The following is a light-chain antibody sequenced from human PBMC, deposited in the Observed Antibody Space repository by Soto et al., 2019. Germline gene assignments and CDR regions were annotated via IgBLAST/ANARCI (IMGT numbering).Light chain of an antibody. J-gene: IGKJ1*01. CDR2: DAS. Sequence: DIQMTQSPSSVSASVGDRVTITCRASQDISRWLVWYQQKPGKAPNLLIYDASSLESGVPSRFSGSGSGTDFSLTISSLQPEGIATYYCQQANNFPWTFGQGTKVEI. V-gene: IGKV1-12*02. CDR1: QDISRW. CDR3: QQANNFPWT.